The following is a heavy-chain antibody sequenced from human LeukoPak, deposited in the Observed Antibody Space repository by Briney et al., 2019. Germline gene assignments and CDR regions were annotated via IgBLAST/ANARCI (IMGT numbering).Heavy chain of an antibody. CDR3: ARDSLFCTGGSCYSNYFDY. V-gene: IGHV3-48*03. CDR1: GFTFSSYE. D-gene: IGHD2-15*01. J-gene: IGHJ4*02. CDR2: ISSSGSTI. Sequence: GGSLRLSCAASGFTFSSYEMNWVRQAPGKGLEWVSYISSSGSTIYYADSVKGRFTISRDNAKNSLYLQMNSLRTEDTAVYFCARDSLFCTGGSCYSNYFDYWGQGTLVTVSS.